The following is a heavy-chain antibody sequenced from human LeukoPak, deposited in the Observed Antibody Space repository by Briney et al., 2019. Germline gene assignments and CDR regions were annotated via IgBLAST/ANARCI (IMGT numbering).Heavy chain of an antibody. CDR3: ASWGPYYYGSGSYYKSYYFDC. V-gene: IGHV3-7*01. D-gene: IGHD3-10*01. CDR1: GFTFSSYW. CDR2: IKQDGSEK. Sequence: GGSLRLSCAASGFTFSSYWMSWVRQAPGKGLEWVANIKQDGSEKYYVDSVKGRFTISRDNAKNSLYLQMNSLRAEDTAVYYCASWGPYYYGSGSYYKSYYFDCWGQGTLVTVSS. J-gene: IGHJ4*02.